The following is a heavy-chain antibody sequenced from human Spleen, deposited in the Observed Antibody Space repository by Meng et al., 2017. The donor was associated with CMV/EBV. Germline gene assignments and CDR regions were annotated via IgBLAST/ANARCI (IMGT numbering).Heavy chain of an antibody. J-gene: IGHJ4*02. CDR3: ASGSSGYYYYFDY. V-gene: IGHV1-69*05. CDR2: IIPIFGTA. Sequence: CTASGGTFSRYDSSWVRQAPGQGIEWMGGIIPIFGTANYAQKFQGRVTITTDESTSTAYMELSSLRSEDTAVYYCASGSSGYYYYFDYWGQGTLVTVSS. D-gene: IGHD3-22*01. CDR1: GGTFSRYD.